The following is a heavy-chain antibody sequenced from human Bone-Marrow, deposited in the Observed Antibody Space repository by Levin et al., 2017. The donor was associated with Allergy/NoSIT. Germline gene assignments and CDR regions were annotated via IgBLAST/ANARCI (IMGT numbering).Heavy chain of an antibody. J-gene: IGHJ5*02. V-gene: IGHV3-9*01. Sequence: PGGSLRLSCAASGFTFDDYAMHWVRQAPGKGLEWVSGISWNSGSIGYADSVKGRFTISRDNAKNSLYLQMNSLRAEDTALYYCAKDASHSPHQKYNWFDPWGQGTLVTVSS. CDR1: GFTFDDYA. D-gene: IGHD2-2*01. CDR2: ISWNSGSI. CDR3: AKDASHSPHQKYNWFDP.